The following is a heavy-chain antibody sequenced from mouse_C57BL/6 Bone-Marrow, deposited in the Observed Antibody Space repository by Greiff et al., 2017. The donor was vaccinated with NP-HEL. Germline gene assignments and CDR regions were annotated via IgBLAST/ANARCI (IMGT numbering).Heavy chain of an antibody. J-gene: IGHJ3*01. V-gene: IGHV1-61*01. CDR3: ARPSTVVVPGFAY. CDR2: IYPSDSET. D-gene: IGHD1-1*01. CDR1: GYTFTSYW. Sequence: VQLQQPGAELVRPGSSVKLSCKASGYTFTSYWMDWVKQRPGQGLEWIGNIYPSDSETHYNQKFKDKATLTVDKSSSTAYMQLSSLKSEDSAVYYCARPSTVVVPGFAYWGQGTRVTVSA.